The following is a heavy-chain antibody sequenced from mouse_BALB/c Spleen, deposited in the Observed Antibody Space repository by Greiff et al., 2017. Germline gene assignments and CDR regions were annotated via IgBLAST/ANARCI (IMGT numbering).Heavy chain of an antibody. CDR3: VGYYGNYDD. CDR1: GYTFTSYW. V-gene: IGHV1-7*01. D-gene: IGHD2-1*01. J-gene: IGHJ2*01. Sequence: QVQLQQSGAELAKPGASVKMSCKASGYTFTSYWMHWVKQRPGQGLEWIGYINPSTGYTEYNQKFKGKATLTADKSSSTAYMQLSSLTSEDSAVYYGVGYYGNYDDWGEGTTLTVSS. CDR2: INPSTGYT.